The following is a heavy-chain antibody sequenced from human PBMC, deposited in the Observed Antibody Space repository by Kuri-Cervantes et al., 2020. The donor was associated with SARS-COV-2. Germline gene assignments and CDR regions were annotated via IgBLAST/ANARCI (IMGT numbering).Heavy chain of an antibody. CDR2: ISAYNGNT. CDR1: GGTFSSYA. Sequence: ASVKVSCKASGGTFSSYAISWVRQAPGQGLEWMGWISAYNGNTNYVQRFQGRVTMTTDTSTSTAYMELRSLRSDDTAVYYCARDPGQRYSSGWHPDFDYWGQGTLVTVSS. V-gene: IGHV1-18*01. CDR3: ARDPGQRYSSGWHPDFDY. J-gene: IGHJ4*02. D-gene: IGHD6-19*01.